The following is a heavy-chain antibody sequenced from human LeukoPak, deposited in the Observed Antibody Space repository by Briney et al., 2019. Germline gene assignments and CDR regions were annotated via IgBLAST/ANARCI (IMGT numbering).Heavy chain of an antibody. CDR1: GITFSNYS. CDR3: ARGYGNYGY. Sequence: GGSLRLSCAASGITFSNYSMNWVRQAPGKGLEWVANIKQDGSEKYYVDSVKGRFTISRDNAKNSLYLQMNSLRAEDTAVYYCARGYGNYGYWGQGTLVTVSS. D-gene: IGHD4-11*01. CDR2: IKQDGSEK. J-gene: IGHJ4*02. V-gene: IGHV3-7*01.